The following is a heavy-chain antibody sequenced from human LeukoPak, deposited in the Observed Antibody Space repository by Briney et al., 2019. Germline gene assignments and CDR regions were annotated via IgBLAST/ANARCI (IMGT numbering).Heavy chain of an antibody. Sequence: ASVNVSFKSSGGTFTSYAISWVRQPPGQGLERMGRIIPILGIGNYAQTSQGRVTITADKSTSTAYMELSSLRSEDTAFYYCARDRCSSTSCYTNWFDPWRQGTLVTVSS. D-gene: IGHD2-2*02. CDR2: IIPILGIG. CDR1: GGTFTSYA. CDR3: ARDRCSSTSCYTNWFDP. V-gene: IGHV1-69*04. J-gene: IGHJ5*02.